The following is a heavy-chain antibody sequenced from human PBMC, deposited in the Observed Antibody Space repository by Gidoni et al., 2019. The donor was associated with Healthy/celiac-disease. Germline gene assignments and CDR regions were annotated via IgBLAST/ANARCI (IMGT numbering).Heavy chain of an antibody. Sequence: QVQLVESGGGVVQPGRSWRLSCAAAGFTFGRYAMHGVRQAPGKGLEGVAVISYDGSNKYYADSVKGRFPLSRDNSKNTLYLQMNSLRAEDTAVYYCARDLSRKISSSWYRVGVGMDVWGQGTTVTVSS. CDR2: ISYDGSNK. J-gene: IGHJ6*02. CDR3: ARDLSRKISSSWYRVGVGMDV. V-gene: IGHV3-30*16. D-gene: IGHD6-13*01. CDR1: GFTFGRYA.